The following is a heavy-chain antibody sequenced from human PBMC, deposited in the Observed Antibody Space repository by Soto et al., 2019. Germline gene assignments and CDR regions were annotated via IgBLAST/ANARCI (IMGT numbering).Heavy chain of an antibody. Sequence: EVQLVESGGGLVQPGRSLRLSCAASGFTFDDYAMHWVRQAPGKGLEWVSGISWNSGSIGYADSVKGRFTISRDNAKNSLYLQMNSLRAEDTALYYCAKGVSSTSFQERFWGYFDYRGQGTLVTVSS. V-gene: IGHV3-9*01. CDR1: GFTFDDYA. J-gene: IGHJ4*02. CDR2: ISWNSGSI. CDR3: AKGVSSTSFQERFWGYFDY. D-gene: IGHD2-2*01.